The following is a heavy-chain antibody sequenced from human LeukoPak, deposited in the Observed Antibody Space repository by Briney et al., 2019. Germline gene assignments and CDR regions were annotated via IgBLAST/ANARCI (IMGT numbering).Heavy chain of an antibody. D-gene: IGHD3-22*01. J-gene: IGHJ4*02. CDR2: IKSKTDGGTT. CDR1: GFTFSNAW. CDR3: TTDYDSSGPRGDY. Sequence: GGSLRLSCAASGFTFSNAWMSWVRQAPGKGLEWVGRIKSKTDGGTTDYAAPVKGGFTISRDDSKNTLYLQMNSLKTEDTAVYYCTTDYDSSGPRGDYWGQGTLVTVSS. V-gene: IGHV3-15*01.